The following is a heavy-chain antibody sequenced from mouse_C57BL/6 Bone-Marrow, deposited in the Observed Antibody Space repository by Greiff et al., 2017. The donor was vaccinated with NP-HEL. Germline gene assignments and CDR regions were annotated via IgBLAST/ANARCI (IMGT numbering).Heavy chain of an antibody. V-gene: IGHV1-80*01. CDR3: ARDFYWYFDV. CDR2: IYPGDGDT. Sequence: VMLVESGAELVKPGASVKISCKASGYAFSSYWMNWVKQRPGKGLEWIGQIYPGDGDTNYNGKFKGKATLTADKSSSTAYMQLSSLTSEDSAVYFCARDFYWYFDVWGTGTTVTVSS. J-gene: IGHJ1*03. CDR1: GYAFSSYW.